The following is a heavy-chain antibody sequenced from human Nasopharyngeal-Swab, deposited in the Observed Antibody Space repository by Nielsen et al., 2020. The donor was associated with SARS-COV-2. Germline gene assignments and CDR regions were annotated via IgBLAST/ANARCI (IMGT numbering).Heavy chain of an antibody. V-gene: IGHV3-21*01. CDR1: GFTFSSYS. CDR2: ISSSSSYI. CDR3: APRGAGEAGSFDY. D-gene: IGHD3-16*01. J-gene: IGHJ4*02. Sequence: GESLKISCAASGFTFSSYSMNWVRQAPGKGLELVSSISSSSSYIYYSDSVKGRFTISRDNAKNSLYLQMNSLRAEDTAVYYGAPRGAGEAGSFDYWGQGTLVTVSS.